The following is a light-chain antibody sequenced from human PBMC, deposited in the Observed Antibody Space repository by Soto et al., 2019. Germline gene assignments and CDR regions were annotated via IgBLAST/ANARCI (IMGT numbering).Light chain of an antibody. CDR3: ASYTTSNPLE. CDR2: DVG. CDR1: SSDIGPYNY. Sequence: QSVLAQPASGSGSPGQSISISCTGTSSDIGPYNYVSWYQHHPGKAPKLMIYDVGNRPAGVSTRFSGSKSGNTASLTISGLQAEDEAKYYCASYTTSNPLEFGGGTQLTVL. V-gene: IGLV2-14*03. J-gene: IGLJ3*02.